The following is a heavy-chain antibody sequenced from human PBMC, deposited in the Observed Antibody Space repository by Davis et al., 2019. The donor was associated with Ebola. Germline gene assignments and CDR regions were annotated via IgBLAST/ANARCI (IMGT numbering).Heavy chain of an antibody. D-gene: IGHD3-10*01. CDR3: ARDPVKESSSGEAFDI. CDR2: IYHGGTT. CDR1: GVLFSDYF. V-gene: IGHV3-53*01. J-gene: IGHJ3*02. Sequence: GESLKIPCAPSGVLFSDYFMSWVRQAPGQGLEWISVIYHGGTTYHADSLEGRFTISRDTSKNIVYRQMNNVRAEDTAVYYCARDPVKESSSGEAFDIWGQGTMVTVSS.